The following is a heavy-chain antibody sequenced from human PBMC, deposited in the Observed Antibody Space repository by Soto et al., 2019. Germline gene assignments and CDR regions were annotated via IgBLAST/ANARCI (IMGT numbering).Heavy chain of an antibody. CDR1: GYSFTSYD. CDR3: ARVDILTGYYAGPDYYYYMDV. CDR2: MNPNSGNT. V-gene: IGHV1-8*01. J-gene: IGHJ6*03. Sequence: ASVKVSCTASGYSFTSYDINWVRQATGQGLEWMGWMNPNSGNTGYAQKFQGRVTMTRNTSISTAYMELSSLRSEDTAVYYCARVDILTGYYAGPDYYYYMDVWGKGTTVTVSS. D-gene: IGHD3-9*01.